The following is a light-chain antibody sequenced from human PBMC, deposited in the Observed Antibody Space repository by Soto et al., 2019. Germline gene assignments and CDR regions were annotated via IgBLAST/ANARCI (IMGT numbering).Light chain of an antibody. CDR1: QGISNY. CDR3: QKYNSALYT. Sequence: DIQMTQSPSSLSASVGDIVTITCRASQGISNYLAWYQQKPGKVPKLLIYAASTLQSGVPSRFSGSGSGTDFTLTISRLQPEDVATYYCQKYNSALYTFGQGTKLEIK. CDR2: AAS. V-gene: IGKV1-27*01. J-gene: IGKJ2*01.